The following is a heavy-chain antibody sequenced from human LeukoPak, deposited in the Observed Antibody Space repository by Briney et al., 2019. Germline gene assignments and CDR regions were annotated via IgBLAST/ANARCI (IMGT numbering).Heavy chain of an antibody. CDR2: INSDGSST. J-gene: IGHJ3*02. CDR3: ARANYYGSGRAAFDI. V-gene: IGHV3-74*01. D-gene: IGHD3-10*01. Sequence: GGSLRPSCAASGFTFSSYWMHWVRQAPGKGLVWVSRINSDGSSTSYADSVKGRFTISRDNAKNTLYLQMNSLRAEDTAVYYCARANYYGSGRAAFDIWGQGTMVTVSS. CDR1: GFTFSSYW.